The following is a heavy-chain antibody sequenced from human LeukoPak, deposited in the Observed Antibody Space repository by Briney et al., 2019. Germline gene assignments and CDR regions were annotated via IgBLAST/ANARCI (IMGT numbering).Heavy chain of an antibody. Sequence: SETLSLTYTVSGGSISSYYWSWIRQPPGKGLEWIGEINHSGSTNYNPSLKSRVTISVDTSKNQSSLKLSSVTAADTAVYYCASRMTTVARFDYWGQGTLVTVSS. CDR1: GGSISSYY. CDR3: ASRMTTVARFDY. J-gene: IGHJ4*02. CDR2: INHSGST. V-gene: IGHV4-34*01. D-gene: IGHD4-23*01.